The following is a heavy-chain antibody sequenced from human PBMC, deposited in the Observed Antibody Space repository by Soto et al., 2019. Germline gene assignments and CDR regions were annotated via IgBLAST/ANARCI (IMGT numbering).Heavy chain of an antibody. CDR1: GGSMISYY. V-gene: IGHV4-59*01. D-gene: IGHD3-9*01. Sequence: SETLSLTCTVSGGSMISYYWSWIRQPPGRGLEWIGFIYYSGSTNYNPSFQRRLTISVDTSKNQFSLKLSSVTAADTAVYYCARVVDYDSLTGYYRGAGWFDPWGQGTLVTVSS. CDR3: ARVVDYDSLTGYYRGAGWFDP. J-gene: IGHJ5*01. CDR2: IYYSGST.